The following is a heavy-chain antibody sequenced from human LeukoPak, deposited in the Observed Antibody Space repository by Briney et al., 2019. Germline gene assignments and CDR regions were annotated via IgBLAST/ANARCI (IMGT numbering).Heavy chain of an antibody. Sequence: RTGGSLRLSCAASGFTFDDYDLNWVRQAPGKGLEWVSGISWNGRNTAYAESLKGRFTISRDNAKNSLYLQMNSLRAEDTALYYCARGRYSGSYLLDYWGQGTLVTVSS. CDR1: GFTFDDYD. J-gene: IGHJ4*02. V-gene: IGHV3-20*04. CDR2: ISWNGRNT. CDR3: ARGRYSGSYLLDY. D-gene: IGHD1-26*01.